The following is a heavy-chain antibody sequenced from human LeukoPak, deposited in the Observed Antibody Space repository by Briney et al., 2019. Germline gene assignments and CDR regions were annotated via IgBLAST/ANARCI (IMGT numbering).Heavy chain of an antibody. D-gene: IGHD5-12*01. V-gene: IGHV1-58*01. CDR3: ATISSFLPYSGYAN. CDR1: GFTFTSST. Sequence: SVKVSCKASGFTFTSSTVQWVRQARGQRLEWIGWIVVGSGNTNYAQKFQERVTITRDMSTSTAYMELSSLRSEDTAVYYCATISSFLPYSGYANWGQGTLVTVSS. J-gene: IGHJ4*02. CDR2: IVVGSGNT.